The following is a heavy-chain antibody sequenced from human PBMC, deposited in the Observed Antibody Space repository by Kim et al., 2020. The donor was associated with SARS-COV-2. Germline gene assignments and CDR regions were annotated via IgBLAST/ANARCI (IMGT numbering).Heavy chain of an antibody. Sequence: GGSLRLSCAASGFTFSSYWMHWVRQAPGKGLVWVSRINSDGSSTSYADSVKGRFTISRDNAKNTLYLQMNSLRAEDTAVYYCASFGSSWYDAFDIWGQGTMVTVSS. V-gene: IGHV3-74*01. J-gene: IGHJ3*02. CDR3: ASFGSSWYDAFDI. CDR1: GFTFSSYW. CDR2: INSDGSST. D-gene: IGHD6-13*01.